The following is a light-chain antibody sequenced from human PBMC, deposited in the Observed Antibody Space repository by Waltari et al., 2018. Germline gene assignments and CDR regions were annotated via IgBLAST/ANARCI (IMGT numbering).Light chain of an antibody. CDR3: SSYTSSNTLVV. J-gene: IGLJ2*01. CDR2: DVS. V-gene: IGLV2-14*03. Sequence: QSALTQPASVSGSPGQSITISCTGTSSDVGGYNYVSWYQQHPGKAPKPMIYDVSNRPSGVSTRFSGSNSGNTASLTISGLQAEDESDYYCSSYTSSNTLVVFGGGTKLTVL. CDR1: SSDVGGYNY.